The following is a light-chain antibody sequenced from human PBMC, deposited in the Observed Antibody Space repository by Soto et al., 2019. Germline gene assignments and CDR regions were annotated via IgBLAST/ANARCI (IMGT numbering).Light chain of an antibody. V-gene: IGKV1-5*03. J-gene: IGKJ4*01. CDR3: QQYNSYSSLT. CDR1: QNIRRW. Sequence: DIQMTQSPSTLSAYVGDRVTITCRASQNIRRWLAWYQQKPGKAPKVLIYEASTLESGVPSRFSGSASGTEFTLTISSLQPDDFATYYCQQYNSYSSLTFGGGTRVEIK. CDR2: EAS.